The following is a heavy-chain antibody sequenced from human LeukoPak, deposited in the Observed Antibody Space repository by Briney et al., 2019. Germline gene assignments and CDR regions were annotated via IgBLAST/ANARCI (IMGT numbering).Heavy chain of an antibody. J-gene: IGHJ4*02. D-gene: IGHD3-3*01. CDR2: ISYDGSNK. Sequence: GGSLRLSCAASGFTFSSYAMHWVRQAPGKGLEWVAVISYDGSNKYYADSVKGRFTISRDNFKNTLYLQMNSLRAEDTAVYYCAGDQVAYDFWSGYYLSTTWGQGTLVTVSS. V-gene: IGHV3-30*04. CDR3: AGDQVAYDFWSGYYLSTT. CDR1: GFTFSSYA.